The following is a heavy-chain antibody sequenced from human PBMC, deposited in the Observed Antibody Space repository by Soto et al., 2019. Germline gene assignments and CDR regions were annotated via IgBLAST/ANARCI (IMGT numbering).Heavy chain of an antibody. CDR3: TSPTAYSSGLYENGYYVDS. J-gene: IGHJ4*02. CDR2: IKSKTDGGTT. Sequence: EVQLVESGGGLVKPGGSLRLSCAASGFTFSNAWMNWVRQAPGKGLEWVGRIKSKTDGGTTDYAAPVKGSFTISRDDSENTLYLQMNSLKTEETAVYYCTSPTAYSSGLYENGYYVDSWGQGTLVTVSS. D-gene: IGHD6-19*01. V-gene: IGHV3-15*07. CDR1: GFTFSNAW.